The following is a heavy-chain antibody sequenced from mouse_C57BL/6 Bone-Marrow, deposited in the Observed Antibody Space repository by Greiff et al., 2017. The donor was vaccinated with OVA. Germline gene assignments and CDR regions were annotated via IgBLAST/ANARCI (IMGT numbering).Heavy chain of an antibody. Sequence: DVKLVESGGDLVKPGGSLKLSCAASGFTFSSYGMSWVRQTPDKRLEWVATISSGGSYTYYPDSVKGRFTISRDNAKNTLYLQRSSLKSEDTAMYYCARRDYYGPFAYWGQGTLVTVSA. V-gene: IGHV5-6*02. CDR2: ISSGGSYT. D-gene: IGHD1-1*01. J-gene: IGHJ3*01. CDR1: GFTFSSYG. CDR3: ARRDYYGPFAY.